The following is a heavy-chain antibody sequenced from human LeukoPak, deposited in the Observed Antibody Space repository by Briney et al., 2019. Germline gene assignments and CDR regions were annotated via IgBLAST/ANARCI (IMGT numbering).Heavy chain of an antibody. Sequence: GGSLRLSCAASGFTFSSYSMNWVRQAPGKGLEWVSSISSSSSYIYYADSVKGRFTISRDNAKNSLYLQMNSLRAEDTAMYYCARGTGYSYHGMDVWGQGTTVTVSS. V-gene: IGHV3-21*01. CDR1: GFTFSSYS. CDR3: ARGTGYSYHGMDV. CDR2: ISSSSSYI. D-gene: IGHD1-14*01. J-gene: IGHJ6*02.